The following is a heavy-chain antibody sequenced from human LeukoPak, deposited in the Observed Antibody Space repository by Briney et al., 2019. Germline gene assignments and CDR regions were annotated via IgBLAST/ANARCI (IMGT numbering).Heavy chain of an antibody. Sequence: GGSLRLSSAASGFTPSNYAMSWVRQAPGKGLGWVSSICESGDTTHYADSVKGRFTISTDNAQNTLYLQMNSLRAEDTAVYYCASLDCSGGSCYPYYYYYYMDVWGKGTTVTVSS. CDR2: ICESGDTT. J-gene: IGHJ6*03. CDR3: ASLDCSGGSCYPYYYYYYMDV. CDR1: GFTPSNYA. V-gene: IGHV3-23*01. D-gene: IGHD2-15*01.